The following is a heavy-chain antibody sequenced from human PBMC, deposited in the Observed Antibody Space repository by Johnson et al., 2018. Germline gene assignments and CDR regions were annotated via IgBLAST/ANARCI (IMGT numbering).Heavy chain of an antibody. V-gene: IGHV3-33*01. Sequence: QVQLVESGGGVVQPGRSLRLSCAASEFTFSTYGMHWVRQAPGKGLEWVAVIWYDGSNKYYAASVKGRFTISRDNSKNTLYLQMNTLRAEDTAVYYCASRYYDSSGYFAYFQHWGQGTLVTVSS. J-gene: IGHJ1*01. CDR1: EFTFSTYG. CDR3: ASRYYDSSGYFAYFQH. CDR2: IWYDGSNK. D-gene: IGHD3-22*01.